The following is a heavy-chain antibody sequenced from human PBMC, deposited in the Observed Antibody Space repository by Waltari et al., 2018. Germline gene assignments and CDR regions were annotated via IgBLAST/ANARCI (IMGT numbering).Heavy chain of an antibody. V-gene: IGHV3-66*01. J-gene: IGHJ3*01. CDR1: GFIAISIY. Sequence: EGQLVESGGGLVQPGGYLRLSCASSGFIAISIYMNWVRQAPGKGLEWVSTIYSSATTFYADSVKGRFTISRDNSKNLLFLQMDDLRVNDTAVYYCARGGQIVRPRPLDLWGPGTLVTVSS. D-gene: IGHD6-6*01. CDR3: ARGGQIVRPRPLDL. CDR2: IYSSATT.